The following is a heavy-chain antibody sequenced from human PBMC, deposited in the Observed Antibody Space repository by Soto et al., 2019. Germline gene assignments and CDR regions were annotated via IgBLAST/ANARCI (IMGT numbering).Heavy chain of an antibody. CDR1: GGSFSGYY. J-gene: IGHJ6*03. V-gene: IGHV4-34*01. Sequence: SETLSLTCAVYGGSFSGYYWSWIRQPPGKGLEWIGEINHSGSTNYNPSLKSRVTISVDTSKNQFSLKLSSVTAADTAVYYCARAVGADSSSYYYYYMDVWGKGTTVTVSS. CDR3: ARAVGADSSSYYYYYMDV. D-gene: IGHD6-6*01. CDR2: INHSGST.